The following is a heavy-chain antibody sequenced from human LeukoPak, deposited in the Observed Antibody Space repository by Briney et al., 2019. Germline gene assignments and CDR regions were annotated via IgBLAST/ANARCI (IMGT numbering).Heavy chain of an antibody. CDR1: GGSISSNSYY. J-gene: IGHJ4*02. Sequence: SETLSLTCTVSGGSISSNSYYWGWIRQPPGKGLEWIGSIYYGGSTYYNPSLKSRVTISVDTSKNQFSLKLSSVTAADTAVYYCARHPLEYSNSSPPLHFDYWGQGTLVTVSS. V-gene: IGHV4-39*01. CDR3: ARHPLEYSNSSPPLHFDY. D-gene: IGHD6-6*01. CDR2: IYYGGST.